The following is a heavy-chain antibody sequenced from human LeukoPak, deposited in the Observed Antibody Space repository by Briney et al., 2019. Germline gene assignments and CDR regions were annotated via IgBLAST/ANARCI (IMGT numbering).Heavy chain of an antibody. CDR2: ISAYNGNT. CDR1: SYTFTTYG. D-gene: IGHD6-6*01. J-gene: IGHJ5*02. Sequence: GASVKVSCKASSYTFTTYGTNWVRQAPGQGFEWMGWISAYNGNTEYAQKFQGRVTMTTDTSTNTAYMELRSLRSDDTAVYYCARDSGITARPDPDQWGQGTLVTVSS. CDR3: ARDSGITARPDPDQ. V-gene: IGHV1-18*01.